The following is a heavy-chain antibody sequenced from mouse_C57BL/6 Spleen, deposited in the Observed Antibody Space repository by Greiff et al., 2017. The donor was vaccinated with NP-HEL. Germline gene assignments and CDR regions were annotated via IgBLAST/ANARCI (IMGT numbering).Heavy chain of an antibody. D-gene: IGHD2-5*01. J-gene: IGHJ3*01. CDR3: ARGNYSKEVWFAY. Sequence: EVKLQESGPELVKPGASVKIPCKASGYTFTDYNMDWVKQSHGKSLEWIGDINPNNGGTIYNQKFKGKATLTVDKSSSAAYMELRSLTSEDTAVYYCARGNYSKEVWFAYWGQGTLVTVSA. CDR2: INPNNGGT. V-gene: IGHV1-18*01. CDR1: GYTFTDYN.